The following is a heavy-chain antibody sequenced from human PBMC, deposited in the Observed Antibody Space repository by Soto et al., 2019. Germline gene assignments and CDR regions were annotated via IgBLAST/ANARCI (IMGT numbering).Heavy chain of an antibody. CDR3: ARDSYPYIAVAASDY. J-gene: IGHJ4*02. CDR1: GFTFSSYW. V-gene: IGHV3-74*01. CDR2: INSDGSST. D-gene: IGHD6-19*01. Sequence: GGSLRLSCAASGFTFSSYWMHWVRQAPGKGLVWVSRINSDGSSTSYAESVKGRFTISRDNAKNTLYLQMNSLRAEDKAVFYCARDSYPYIAVAASDYWGQGTLVTVSS.